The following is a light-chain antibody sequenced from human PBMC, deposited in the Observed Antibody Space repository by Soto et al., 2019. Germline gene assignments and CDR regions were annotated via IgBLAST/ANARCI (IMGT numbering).Light chain of an antibody. CDR2: EVS. Sequence: QSALTQPASVSGSPGQSITISCTGTSSDVGAYNYVSWYQQHPGKAPKLMISEVSDRSSGVSNRFSASKSGNTASLTISGLQAQDEADYYCSSYTSSSTLVVFGGGTKVTVL. J-gene: IGLJ2*01. V-gene: IGLV2-14*01. CDR1: SSDVGAYNY. CDR3: SSYTSSSTLVV.